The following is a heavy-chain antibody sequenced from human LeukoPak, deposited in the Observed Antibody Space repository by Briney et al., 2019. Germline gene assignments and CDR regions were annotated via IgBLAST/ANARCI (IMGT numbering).Heavy chain of an antibody. CDR2: IYPGDSDT. CDR3: AKSNYYDSSGYNGAFDY. V-gene: IGHV5-51*01. Sequence: GESLKISCKGSGYSFTSYWIGWVRQMPGKGLEWMGIIYPGDSDTKYGPSFQGQVTISADKSISTAYLQWSSLKASDTAMYYCAKSNYYDSSGYNGAFDYWGQGTLVTVSP. D-gene: IGHD3-22*01. CDR1: GYSFTSYW. J-gene: IGHJ4*02.